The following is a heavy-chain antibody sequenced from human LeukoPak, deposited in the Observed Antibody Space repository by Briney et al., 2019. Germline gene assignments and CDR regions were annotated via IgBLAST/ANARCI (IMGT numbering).Heavy chain of an antibody. D-gene: IGHD6-19*01. CDR3: ATWYSSGWYFDY. Sequence: ASVKVSCKVSGYTLTELSMHWVRQAPGKGLEWMGGFDPEDGETIYAQKFQGRVTMTEDTSTDTAYMELSSLRSDDTAAYYCATWYSSGWYFDYWGQGTLVTVSS. J-gene: IGHJ4*02. V-gene: IGHV1-24*01. CDR1: GYTLTELS. CDR2: FDPEDGET.